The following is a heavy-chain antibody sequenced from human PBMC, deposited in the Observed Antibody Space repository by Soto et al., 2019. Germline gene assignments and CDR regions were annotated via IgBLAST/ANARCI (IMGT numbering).Heavy chain of an antibody. V-gene: IGHV4-4*07. J-gene: IGHJ6*02. CDR1: GSSISSYY. Sequence: SEPLCLPGTVAGSSISSYYWSRNRPPAGKGPEWIGRIYPSGSTNYNPSLKSRVTMSVDTSKNQFSLKLSSVTAADTAVYYCARAGGYCSGGSCPGDYYYYGMDVWGQGTTVTVSS. CDR2: IYPSGST. CDR3: ARAGGYCSGGSCPGDYYYYGMDV. D-gene: IGHD2-15*01.